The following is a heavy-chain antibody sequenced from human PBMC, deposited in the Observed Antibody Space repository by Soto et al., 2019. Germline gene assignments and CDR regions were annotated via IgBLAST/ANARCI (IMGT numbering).Heavy chain of an antibody. Sequence: EVQLVESGGGLVKPGGSLRLSCAASGFTFSSYSMNWVRQAPGKGLEWVSSISSSSSYIYYADSVKGRFTISRDNAKNSLYMQMNSQRAEDTAVYYCASNLGRYCTNGVCYLSDYWGQGTLVTVSS. CDR1: GFTFSSYS. D-gene: IGHD2-8*01. J-gene: IGHJ4*02. CDR2: ISSSSSYI. V-gene: IGHV3-21*01. CDR3: ASNLGRYCTNGVCYLSDY.